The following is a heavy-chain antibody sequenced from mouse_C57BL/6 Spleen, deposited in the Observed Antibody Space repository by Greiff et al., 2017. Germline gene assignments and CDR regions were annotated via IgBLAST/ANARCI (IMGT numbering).Heavy chain of an antibody. J-gene: IGHJ3*01. CDR3: TLDYYGSSYGFAY. V-gene: IGHV14-4*01. CDR2: IDPENGDT. Sequence: VQLKQSGAELVRPGASVKLSCTASGFNIKDDYMHWVKQRPEQGLEWIGWIDPENGDTEYASKFQGKATITADTSSNTAYLQLSSLTSEDTAVYYVTLDYYGSSYGFAYWGQGTLVTVSA. D-gene: IGHD1-1*01. CDR1: GFNIKDDY.